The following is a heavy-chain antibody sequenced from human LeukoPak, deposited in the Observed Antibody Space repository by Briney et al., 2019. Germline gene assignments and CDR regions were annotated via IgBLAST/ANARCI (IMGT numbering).Heavy chain of an antibody. V-gene: IGHV1-18*01. Sequence: ASVKVSCKASGYTFTSYGISWVRQAPGQGLEWMGWISAYNGNTNYAQKLQGRVTMTTDTSTSTAYMELRSLRSDDTAVYYCARVYSSGRSPGDYFDYWGQGTLVTVSS. CDR1: GYTFTSYG. CDR3: ARVYSSGRSPGDYFDY. CDR2: ISAYNGNT. D-gene: IGHD6-19*01. J-gene: IGHJ4*02.